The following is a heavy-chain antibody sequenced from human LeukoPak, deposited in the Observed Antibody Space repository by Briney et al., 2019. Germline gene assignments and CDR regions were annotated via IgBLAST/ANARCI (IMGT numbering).Heavy chain of an antibody. CDR1: GGSFSGFH. J-gene: IGHJ4*02. V-gene: IGHV4-34*01. CDR3: ARGPSITMIDNFDY. D-gene: IGHD3-22*01. CDR2: INDTGGT. Sequence: SSETLSLTCAVYGGSFSGFHWTWIRQPPGKGLQWIGEINDTGGTNYNPSLKSRVTISVDTSKNQFSLKLSSVTAADTAVYYCARGPSITMIDNFDYWGQGTLVTVSS.